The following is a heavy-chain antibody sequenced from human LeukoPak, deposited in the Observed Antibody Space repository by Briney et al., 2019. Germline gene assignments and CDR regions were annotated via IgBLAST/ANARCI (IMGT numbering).Heavy chain of an antibody. J-gene: IGHJ6*02. Sequence: GGSLRLSCAASGFTLSSYAMSWVRQAPGKGLEWVSAISGSGGSTYYADSVKGRFTISRDNSKNTLYLQMNSLRAEDTAVYYCAAAGVEQWLAPYYYGMDVWGQGTTVTVSS. CDR2: ISGSGGST. D-gene: IGHD6-19*01. CDR1: GFTLSSYA. CDR3: AAAGVEQWLAPYYYGMDV. V-gene: IGHV3-23*01.